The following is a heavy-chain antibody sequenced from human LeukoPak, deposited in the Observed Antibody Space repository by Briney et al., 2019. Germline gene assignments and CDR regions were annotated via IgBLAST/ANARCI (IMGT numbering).Heavy chain of an antibody. CDR2: ISVYNGNT. V-gene: IGHV1-18*01. Sequence: ASVKVSCKASGYTLTSYGISWVRQAPGQGLEWMGWISVYNGNTNYAQKVQGRVTMTTDTSTSTAYMELRSLRSDDTAVYYCARGNVRYYYDSSAYYPMDYWGQGTLVTVSS. CDR1: GYTLTSYG. J-gene: IGHJ4*02. D-gene: IGHD3-22*01. CDR3: ARGNVRYYYDSSAYYPMDY.